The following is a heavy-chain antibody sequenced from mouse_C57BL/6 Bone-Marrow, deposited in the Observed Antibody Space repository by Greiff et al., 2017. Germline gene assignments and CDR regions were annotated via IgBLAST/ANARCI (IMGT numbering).Heavy chain of an antibody. V-gene: IGHV1-50*01. CDR2: IDPSDSYT. CDR1: GYTFTSYW. J-gene: IGHJ3*01. Sequence: QVQLQQPGAELVKPGASVKLSCKASGYTFTSYWMQWVKQRPGQGLEWIGEIDPSDSYTNYNQKFKGKATLTVDTSSSPAYMQLSSLTSEDSAVYYCARQLRLRGFAYWGQGTLVTVSA. D-gene: IGHD3-2*02. CDR3: ARQLRLRGFAY.